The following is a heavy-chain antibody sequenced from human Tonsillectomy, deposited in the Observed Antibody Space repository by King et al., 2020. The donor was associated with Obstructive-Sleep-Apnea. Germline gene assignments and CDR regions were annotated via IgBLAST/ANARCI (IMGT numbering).Heavy chain of an antibody. J-gene: IGHJ4*02. CDR3: TRDLWFGELYGDY. Sequence: VQLVDSGGGLVQPGRSLRLACTASGFTFVDYAMSWFRLAPGQGLEWVGCLRSTAHGGTTEYAAPVNGRFTISRDDSQSIAYLQMNSLKTEDTAVYYCTRDLWFGELYGDYWGQGTLVTVSS. D-gene: IGHD3-10*01. CDR1: GFTFVDYA. CDR2: LRSTAHGGTT. V-gene: IGHV3-49*03.